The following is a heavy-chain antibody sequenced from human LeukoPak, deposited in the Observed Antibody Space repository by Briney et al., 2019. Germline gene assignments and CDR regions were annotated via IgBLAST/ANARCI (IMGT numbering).Heavy chain of an antibody. CDR2: IYYSGST. CDR1: GGSISSGDYY. V-gene: IGHV4-30-4*01. CDR3: ARDVGYCSGGSCDSVYYGMDV. D-gene: IGHD2-15*01. Sequence: SGTLSLTCTVSGGSISSGDYYWSWIRQPPGKGLEWIGYIYYSGSTYYNPSLKSRVTISVDTSKNQFSLKLSSVTAADTAVYYCARDVGYCSGGSCDSVYYGMDVWGQGTTVTVSS. J-gene: IGHJ6*02.